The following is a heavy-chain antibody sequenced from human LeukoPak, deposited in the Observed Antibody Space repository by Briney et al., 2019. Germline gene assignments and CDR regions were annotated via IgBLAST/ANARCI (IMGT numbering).Heavy chain of an antibody. Sequence: SETLSLTCTVSGGSISSSSYYWGWIRQPPGKGLEWIGSIYYSGSTYYNPSLKSRVTISVDTSKNQFSLKLSSVTAADTAVYYCARAFGELTGIDYWGQGTLVTVSS. CDR1: GGSISSSSYY. CDR3: ARAFGELTGIDY. V-gene: IGHV4-39*07. CDR2: IYYSGST. D-gene: IGHD3-10*01. J-gene: IGHJ4*02.